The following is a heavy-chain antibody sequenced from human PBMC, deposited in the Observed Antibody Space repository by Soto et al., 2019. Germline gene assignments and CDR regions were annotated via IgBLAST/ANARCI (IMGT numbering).Heavy chain of an antibody. J-gene: IGHJ4*02. CDR3: ATSPATGTSRYFDY. D-gene: IGHD1-7*01. Sequence: GETLKISFKVSGYSFTNYWIGWVRQMPGKGLEWMGIIYPGDSDTRYNPSFRGQVTISADKSISAAYLHWSSLKASDTAMYYCATSPATGTSRYFDYWGQGTLVTVSS. CDR1: GYSFTNYW. CDR2: IYPGDSDT. V-gene: IGHV5-51*01.